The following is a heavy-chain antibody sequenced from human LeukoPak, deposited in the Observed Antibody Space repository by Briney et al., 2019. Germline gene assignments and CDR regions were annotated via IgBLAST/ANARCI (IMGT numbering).Heavy chain of an antibody. Sequence: GGSLRLSCAASGFTFSNYWMHWVRQAPGKGLVWVSRLNADGNSITYADSVRGRFTISRDNAKNTVHLQMNSLRAEDTALYYCAKGYYDILTDDPYYFDYWGQGTLVTVSS. CDR1: GFTFSNYW. V-gene: IGHV3-74*01. CDR3: AKGYYDILTDDPYYFDY. J-gene: IGHJ4*02. D-gene: IGHD3-9*01. CDR2: LNADGNSI.